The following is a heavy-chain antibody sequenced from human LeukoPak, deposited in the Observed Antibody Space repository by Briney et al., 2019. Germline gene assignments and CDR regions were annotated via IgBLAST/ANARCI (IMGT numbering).Heavy chain of an antibody. D-gene: IGHD6-13*01. V-gene: IGHV4-34*01. Sequence: SETLSLTCAVYGGSFSGYYWSWIRQPPGKGLEWIGEINHSGSTNYHPSLKSRVTISVDTSKNQFSLKLSSVTAADTAVYYCATGIAAPAGYWGQGTLVTVSS. CDR2: INHSGST. J-gene: IGHJ4*02. CDR1: GGSFSGYY. CDR3: ATGIAAPAGY.